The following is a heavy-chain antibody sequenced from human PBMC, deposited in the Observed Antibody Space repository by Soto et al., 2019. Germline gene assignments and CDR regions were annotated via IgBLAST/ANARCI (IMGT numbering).Heavy chain of an antibody. CDR3: ARQIRPDY. V-gene: IGHV4-59*08. Sequence: PSETLSLTCTVSGGSISSYYWSWIRQPPGKGLEWIGYIYYSGSTNYNPSLKSRVTISVDTSKNQFSLKLSSVTAADTAVYYCARQIRPDYWGQGTLVTVSS. CDR2: IYYSGST. J-gene: IGHJ4*02. D-gene: IGHD4-17*01. CDR1: GGSISSYY.